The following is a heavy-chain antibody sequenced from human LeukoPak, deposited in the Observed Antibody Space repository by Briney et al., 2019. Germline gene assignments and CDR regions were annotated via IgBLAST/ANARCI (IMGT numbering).Heavy chain of an antibody. J-gene: IGHJ5*02. D-gene: IGHD2-15*01. Sequence: SGGSLRLSCAASGFSFSSHGMSWVRQAPGKGLEWVSGIIGGAGGTYYADSVKGRFTISRDNAKNTLYLQMNSLRAEDTAVYYCGSCSGGSCHSGWFDPWGQGTLVTVSS. CDR1: GFSFSSHG. V-gene: IGHV3-23*01. CDR2: IIGGAGGT. CDR3: GSCSGGSCHSGWFDP.